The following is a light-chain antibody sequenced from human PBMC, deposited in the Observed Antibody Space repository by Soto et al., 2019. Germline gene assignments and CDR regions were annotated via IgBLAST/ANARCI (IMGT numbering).Light chain of an antibody. J-gene: IGKJ1*01. CDR1: LSVSRN. CDR3: QQCGSSTWT. CDR2: DAS. Sequence: EIVMTQSPATLSVSPGERATLSCRASLSVSRNLAWYQQKPGQAPRLLIFDASTRATGIPARFSGGGSGTDFTLTISRLEPEDFAVYYCQQCGSSTWTFGQGTKVDIX. V-gene: IGKV3-15*01.